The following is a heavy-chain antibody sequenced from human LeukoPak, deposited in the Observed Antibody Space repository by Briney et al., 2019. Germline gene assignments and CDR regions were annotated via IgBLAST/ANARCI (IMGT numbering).Heavy chain of an antibody. V-gene: IGHV3-30*04. Sequence: GGSLRLSCAASGFTFSSYAMHWVRQAPGKGLEWVAVISYDGSNKYYADSVKGRFTISRDNSKNTLYLQMNSLRAEDTAVYYCARGGGSQYYFDYWGQGTLVTVSS. CDR3: ARGGGSQYYFDY. D-gene: IGHD1-26*01. J-gene: IGHJ4*02. CDR2: ISYDGSNK. CDR1: GFTFSSYA.